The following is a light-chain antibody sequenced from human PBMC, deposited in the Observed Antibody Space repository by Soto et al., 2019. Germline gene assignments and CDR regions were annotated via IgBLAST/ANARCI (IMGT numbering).Light chain of an antibody. CDR1: QGVXSN. Sequence: IGVTQSAATLSVSPGERATLSCRARQGVXSNLGWYQQKPGQAPRVLXDGASTRATGSPARLSGSGSATEFTLTISSLQSEDFAVYYWQQYNKGTRTFGQGTKVDI. J-gene: IGKJ1*01. V-gene: IGKV3-15*01. CDR3: QQYNKGTRT. CDR2: GAS.